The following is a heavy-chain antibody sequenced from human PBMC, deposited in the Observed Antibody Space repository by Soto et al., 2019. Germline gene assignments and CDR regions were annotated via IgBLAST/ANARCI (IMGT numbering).Heavy chain of an antibody. J-gene: IGHJ5*02. Sequence: GGSLRLSCAASGFTFSSYAMHWVRQAPGKGLEWVAVISYDGGNKYYADSVKGRFTISRDNSKNTLYLQMNSLRAEDTAVYYCARDAVAVDISYWFDPWGQGTLVTVSS. CDR2: ISYDGGNK. CDR1: GFTFSSYA. D-gene: IGHD2-2*03. CDR3: ARDAVAVDISYWFDP. V-gene: IGHV3-30-3*01.